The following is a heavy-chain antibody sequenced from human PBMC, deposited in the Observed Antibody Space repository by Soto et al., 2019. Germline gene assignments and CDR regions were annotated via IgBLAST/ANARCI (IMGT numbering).Heavy chain of an antibody. CDR1: GFIFSSFV. CDR3: AQGQSAGSSAYHFDQ. J-gene: IGHJ4*02. CDR2: ISYDGTIK. Sequence: GGSLRLSCAASGFIFSSFVMHWVRQAPGKGLEWVAVISYDGTIKYYADSVRGRFTISRDNSKNTQYLQMNSLRAEDTAVYYCAQGQSAGSSAYHFDQWGQGTLVTVSS. V-gene: IGHV3-30-3*01. D-gene: IGHD3-22*01.